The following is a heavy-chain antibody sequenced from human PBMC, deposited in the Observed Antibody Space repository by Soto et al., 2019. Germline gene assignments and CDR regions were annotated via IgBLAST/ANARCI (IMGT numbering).Heavy chain of an antibody. CDR3: ARTRGYCINGVCYRY. CDR1: GGSFIGYY. Sequence: SETLSLTCAVYGGSFIGYYWIFIRQPPGKWLEWIGEINHSGSTNYNPSLKSRVIISVDTSKNQFSLKVSSVTAADTAVYYCARTRGYCINGVCYRYWGQGTQVTVSS. J-gene: IGHJ4*02. V-gene: IGHV4-34*01. D-gene: IGHD2-8*01. CDR2: INHSGST.